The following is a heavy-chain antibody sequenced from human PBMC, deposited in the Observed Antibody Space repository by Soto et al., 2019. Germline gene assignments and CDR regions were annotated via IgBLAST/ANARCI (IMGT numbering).Heavy chain of an antibody. V-gene: IGHV1-69*13. J-gene: IGHJ4*02. Sequence: SVKVSCKASGGTFSSYAISWVRQAPGQGLEWMGGIIPIFGTANYAQKFQGRVTITADESTSTAYMELSSLRSEDTAVYYCARDSGDSSGYYYNYFDYWGQGTLVTVSS. CDR3: ARDSGDSSGYYYNYFDY. CDR1: GGTFSSYA. D-gene: IGHD3-22*01. CDR2: IIPIFGTA.